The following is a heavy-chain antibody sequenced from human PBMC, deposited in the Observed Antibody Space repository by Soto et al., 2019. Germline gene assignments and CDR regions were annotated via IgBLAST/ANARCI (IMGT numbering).Heavy chain of an antibody. V-gene: IGHV1-8*01. J-gene: IGHJ5*02. CDR3: ARMATFGSLNWFDP. Sequence: ASVKVSCKASGYSFTNNDVTWVRQATGQGLEWMGWMNPGSGDTGYAQKFQGRVTMTRGISIATAYMELSSLRSDDTAIYYCARMATFGSLNWFDPWGQGTLVTVSS. CDR1: GYSFTNND. CDR2: MNPGSGDT. D-gene: IGHD3-16*01.